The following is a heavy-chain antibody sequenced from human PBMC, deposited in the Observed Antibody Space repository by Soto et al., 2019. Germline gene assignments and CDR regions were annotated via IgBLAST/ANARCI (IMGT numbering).Heavy chain of an antibody. CDR3: AKDLPVLHSVYSYGYVDYYYGMDV. Sequence: EVQLLESGGGLVQPGGSLRLSCAASGFTFSSYAMSWVRQAPGKGLEWVSAIRGSGGSTYYADSVKGRFTISRDNSTNTLYLQMNSLRAEDTAVYYCAKDLPVLHSVYSYGYVDYYYGMDVWGQGTTVTGSS. CDR1: GFTFSSYA. V-gene: IGHV3-23*01. D-gene: IGHD5-18*01. CDR2: IRGSGGST. J-gene: IGHJ6*02.